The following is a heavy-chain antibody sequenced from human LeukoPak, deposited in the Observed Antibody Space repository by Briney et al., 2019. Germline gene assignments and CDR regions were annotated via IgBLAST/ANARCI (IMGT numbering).Heavy chain of an antibody. Sequence: GGSLRLSCAASGFTFSSCWMSWVRQAPGKGLEWVANIKQDGSEKYYVDSVKGRFTISRDNAKNSLYLQMNSLRAEDTAVYYCARLTVGAIDYWGQGTLVTVSS. CDR1: GFTFSSCW. CDR3: ARLTVGAIDY. V-gene: IGHV3-7*01. CDR2: IKQDGSEK. J-gene: IGHJ4*02. D-gene: IGHD1-26*01.